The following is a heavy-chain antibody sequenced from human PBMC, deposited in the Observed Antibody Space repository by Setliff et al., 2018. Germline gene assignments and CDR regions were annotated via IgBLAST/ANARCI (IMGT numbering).Heavy chain of an antibody. CDR2: INWNGGST. J-gene: IGHJ3*02. Sequence: RPGGSLRLSCAASGFTFDDYGMSWVRQAPGKGLEWVSGINWNGGSTGYADSVKGRFTISRDNAKNSLYLQMNSLRAEDTALYHCARDDGSGWYFDAFDIWGQGTMVTVSS. CDR1: GFTFDDYG. CDR3: ARDDGSGWYFDAFDI. D-gene: IGHD6-19*01. V-gene: IGHV3-20*01.